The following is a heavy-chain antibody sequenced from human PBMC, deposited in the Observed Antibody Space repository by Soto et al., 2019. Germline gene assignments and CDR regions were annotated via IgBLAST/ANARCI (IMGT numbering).Heavy chain of an antibody. Sequence: GASVKVSCKASGYTFTGYYMHWVRQAPGQGLEWMGRINPNGGSTNYAQKFQGRVTMTRDTSTSTVYMELSSLRSEDTAVYYCARAPRNKRIGYYYPFDYWGQGTLVTVS. CDR2: INPNGGST. D-gene: IGHD3-22*01. V-gene: IGHV1-46*01. CDR1: GYTFTGYY. CDR3: ARAPRNKRIGYYYPFDY. J-gene: IGHJ4*02.